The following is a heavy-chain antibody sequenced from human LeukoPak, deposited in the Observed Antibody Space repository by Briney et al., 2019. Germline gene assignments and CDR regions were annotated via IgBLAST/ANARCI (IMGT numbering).Heavy chain of an antibody. V-gene: IGHV3-48*03. D-gene: IGHD1-26*01. CDR3: ARGGATKYYFGY. CDR1: GFTFSSYE. Sequence: QPGGSLRLSCAASGFTFSSYEMNWVRQAPGKGLEWVSYISSSGSTIYYADSVKGRFTISRDNAKNSLYLQMNSLRAEDTAVYYCARGGATKYYFGYWGQGTLVTVSS. CDR2: ISSSGSTI. J-gene: IGHJ4*02.